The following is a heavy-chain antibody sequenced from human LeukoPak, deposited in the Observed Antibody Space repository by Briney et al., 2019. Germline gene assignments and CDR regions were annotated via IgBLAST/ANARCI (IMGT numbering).Heavy chain of an antibody. CDR1: GYAFTGYY. V-gene: IGHV1-2*02. Sequence: ASVKVSCKASGYAFTGYYMHWVRQAPGQGLEWMGWINPNSGGTYYAQKFQGRVTMTSDTSISTAYMELSRLRSDNTAVYYCARDLYGGTSATFDYWGQGTLVTVSS. CDR3: ARDLYGGTSATFDY. D-gene: IGHD4-23*01. CDR2: INPNSGGT. J-gene: IGHJ4*02.